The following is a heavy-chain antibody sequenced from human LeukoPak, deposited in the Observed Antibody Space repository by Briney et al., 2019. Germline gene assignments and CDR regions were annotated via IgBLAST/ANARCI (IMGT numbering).Heavy chain of an antibody. V-gene: IGHV5-51*01. CDR2: IYPGDADT. CDR1: GCSSTSYW. J-gene: IGHJ5*02. Sequence: ESLKISCKGSGCSSTSYWIGWVRQMPGKGLEWMGIIYPGDADTRYSPSFQGQVTISADKSISTAYLQWSSLRGSVPAMYYCATDCSGGSCCGWFDPWGQGTMVTVSS. CDR3: ATDCSGGSCCGWFDP. D-gene: IGHD2-15*01.